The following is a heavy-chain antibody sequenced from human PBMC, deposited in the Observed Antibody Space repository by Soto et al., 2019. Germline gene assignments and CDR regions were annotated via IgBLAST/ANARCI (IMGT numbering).Heavy chain of an antibody. CDR1: GFTFSSYG. J-gene: IGHJ5*02. D-gene: IGHD2-8*01. CDR3: ARETTLRMVTPAKFDP. V-gene: IGHV3-33*01. CDR2: IWYDGSNK. Sequence: GSLRLSCAASGFTFSSYGMHWVRQAPGKGLEWVAVIWYDGSNKYYADSVKGRFTISRDNSKNTLYLQMNSLRAEDTAVYYCARETTLRMVTPAKFDPWGQGTLVTVSS.